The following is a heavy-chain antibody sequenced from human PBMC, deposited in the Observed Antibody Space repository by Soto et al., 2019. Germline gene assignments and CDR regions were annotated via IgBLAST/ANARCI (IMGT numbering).Heavy chain of an antibody. D-gene: IGHD1-7*01. V-gene: IGHV1-69*01. Sequence: SVKVSCTASGDTFSNSAIYWVRQAPGQGLVWMGGFNPIFGAPYYAQTFQGRVTITADESTGTVYMDLSSLRSEDTAVYYCAVGNSTTYNWFDPWGQGTLVTVSS. CDR1: GDTFSNSA. CDR2: FNPIFGAP. CDR3: AVGNSTTYNWFDP. J-gene: IGHJ5*02.